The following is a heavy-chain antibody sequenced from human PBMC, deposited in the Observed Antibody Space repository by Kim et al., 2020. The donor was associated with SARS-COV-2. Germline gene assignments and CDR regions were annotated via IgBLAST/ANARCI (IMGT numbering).Heavy chain of an antibody. J-gene: IGHJ4*02. CDR3: ARFFNRYSSSWFDY. V-gene: IGHV3-33*01. CDR2: IWYDGNSK. CDR1: GFSFSSHG. D-gene: IGHD2-2*01. Sequence: GGSLRLSCAASGFSFSSHGMHWVRQAPGKGLEWVAVIWYDGNSKYYADSVKGRFTISRDNSKNTLYLQMNSLRAEDTAVYFCARFFNRYSSSWFDYWGQGHLDNVSS.